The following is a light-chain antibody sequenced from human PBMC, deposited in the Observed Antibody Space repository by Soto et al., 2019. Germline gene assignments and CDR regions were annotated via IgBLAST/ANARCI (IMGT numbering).Light chain of an antibody. J-gene: IGKJ2*01. CDR1: QSLVHSDGHTY. CDR3: LQGTQFPHT. V-gene: IGKV2-24*01. CDR2: EDS. Sequence: DIVMTQTPLSSPVTLGQPASISCRSSQSLVHSDGHTYLSWLQQRPGQPPRLLVYEDSNRFSGVPDRFSGSGAGTDFTLKISRVEAEDVGVYYCLQGTQFPHTFGQGTKLDIK.